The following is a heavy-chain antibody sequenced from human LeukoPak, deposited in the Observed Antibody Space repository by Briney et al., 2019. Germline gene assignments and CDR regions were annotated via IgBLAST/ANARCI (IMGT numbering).Heavy chain of an antibody. CDR3: AKDSTITFGGVIVESFGFRGPFDY. CDR2: ISGSGGST. V-gene: IGHV3-23*01. D-gene: IGHD3-16*02. CDR1: GFTFSSYA. J-gene: IGHJ4*02. Sequence: GGSLRLSCAASGFTFSSYAMSWVRQAPGKGLEWVSAISGSGGSTYYADSVKGRFTISRDNSKNTLYLQMNSLRAEDTAVYYCAKDSTITFGGVIVESFGFRGPFDYWGQGTLVTVSS.